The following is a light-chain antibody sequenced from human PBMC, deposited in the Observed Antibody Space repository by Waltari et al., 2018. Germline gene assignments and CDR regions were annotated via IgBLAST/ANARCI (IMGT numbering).Light chain of an antibody. CDR2: KGY. CDR1: SGSDSTTSY. CDR3: SLYMGSGIWV. J-gene: IGLJ3*02. Sequence: QTVVTQEPSFTVSPGGTVTLTSALSSGSDSTTSYATWYQQTPGQPPRTLIYKGYSRSSGVPDRFSGSIFGNKAVLTITGAQADDECDYYCSLYMGSGIWVFGGGTKLTVL. V-gene: IGLV8-61*01.